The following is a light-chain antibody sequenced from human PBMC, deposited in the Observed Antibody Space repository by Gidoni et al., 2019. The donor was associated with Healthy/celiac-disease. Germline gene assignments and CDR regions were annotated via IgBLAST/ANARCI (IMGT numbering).Light chain of an antibody. J-gene: IGKJ5*01. Sequence: DIQLTQSPSFLSASVGDRVTITCWASQGISSYLAWYQQKPGKAPKLLIYAASTLQSGVPSRFSGSGSGTEFTPTISSLQPEDFATYYCQQLNSYPITFGQGTRLEIK. CDR2: AAS. CDR3: QQLNSYPIT. V-gene: IGKV1-9*01. CDR1: QGISSY.